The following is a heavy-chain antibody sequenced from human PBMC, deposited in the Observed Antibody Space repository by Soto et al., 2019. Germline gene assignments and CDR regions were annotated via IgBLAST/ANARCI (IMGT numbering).Heavy chain of an antibody. J-gene: IGHJ4*02. CDR2: ISAYNGNR. D-gene: IGHD1-26*01. CDR3: ARDQVGATGDY. V-gene: IGHV1-18*01. Sequence: QIQLVQSGAEVKKPGASVKVSCKASGYTFTSYGINWVRQAPGQGLEWMGWISAYNGNRNYAQKVQGRVTMTTDTATNTAYMEVRSRRSDDTAVYYCARDQVGATGDYWGQGTLVTVSS. CDR1: GYTFTSYG.